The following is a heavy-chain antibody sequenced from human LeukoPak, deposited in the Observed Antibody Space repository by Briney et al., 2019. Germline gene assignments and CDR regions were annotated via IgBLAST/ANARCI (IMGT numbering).Heavy chain of an antibody. Sequence: ASVKVSCKASGYTFTGYYMHWVRQAPGQGLEWMGWINPNSGGTNYAQKFQGRVTMTRDTSISTAYMELSRLRSDDTAVYYCARDRYCGARSCYDLNWFDPWGKGPLVTVSS. D-gene: IGHD2-15*01. CDR1: GYTFTGYY. V-gene: IGHV1-2*02. J-gene: IGHJ5*02. CDR2: INPNSGGT. CDR3: ARDRYCGARSCYDLNWFDP.